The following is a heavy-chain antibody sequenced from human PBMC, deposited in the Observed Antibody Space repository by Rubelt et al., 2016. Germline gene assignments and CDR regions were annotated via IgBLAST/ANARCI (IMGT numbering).Heavy chain of an antibody. Sequence: SSYGMHWVRQAPGKGLEWVAVIWFDGSNKYYADSVKGRFTISRDNSKNTLYLQMNSLRAEDTAVYYCARGPSGTYVNYWGQGTLVTVSS. V-gene: IGHV3-33*01. J-gene: IGHJ4*02. CDR2: IWFDGSNK. D-gene: IGHD1-26*01. CDR3: ARGPSGTYVNY. CDR1: SSYG.